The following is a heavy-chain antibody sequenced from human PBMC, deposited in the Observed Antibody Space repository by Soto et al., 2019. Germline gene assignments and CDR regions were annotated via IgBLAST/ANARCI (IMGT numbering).Heavy chain of an antibody. CDR3: ARRARYCSGGSCSFDAFDI. Sequence: PSETLSLTCTVSGGSISSSNCYWGWIRQTPGTGLEWIGSSYYSGNTHYNPSLRSRVTISVDTSNNRFSLNLSSVTAADTAVYYCARRARYCSGGSCSFDAFDIWGQGAMVTVSS. J-gene: IGHJ3*02. V-gene: IGHV4-39*07. D-gene: IGHD2-15*01. CDR1: GGSISSSNCY. CDR2: SYYSGNT.